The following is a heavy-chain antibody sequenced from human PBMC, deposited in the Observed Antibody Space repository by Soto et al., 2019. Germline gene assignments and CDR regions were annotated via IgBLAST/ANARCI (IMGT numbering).Heavy chain of an antibody. CDR3: ARGSAGAPAVYYYGMDV. CDR2: TRNKANSYTT. Sequence: GGSLRLSCAASGFTFSDHYMDWVRQAPGKGLEWVGRTRNKANSYTTEYAASVKGRFTISRDDSKNSLYLQMNSLKTEDTAVYYCARGSAGAPAVYYYGMDVWGQGTTVTVSS. CDR1: GFTFSDHY. D-gene: IGHD1-26*01. V-gene: IGHV3-72*01. J-gene: IGHJ6*02.